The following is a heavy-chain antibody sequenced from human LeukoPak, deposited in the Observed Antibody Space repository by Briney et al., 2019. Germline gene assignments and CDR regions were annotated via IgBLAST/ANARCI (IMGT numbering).Heavy chain of an antibody. Sequence: GRSMRPSCVASGLPLADFGMHWVRQAPGKVLEWVSFISGGSVSTFYADYVKGRFSISRDNSKNSLYLEMNSLRTEDAALYYCAKDSGKFDYWGQGTMVAVSS. CDR1: GLPLADFG. CDR3: AKDSGKFDY. V-gene: IGHV3-43*02. CDR2: ISGGSVST. J-gene: IGHJ4*02.